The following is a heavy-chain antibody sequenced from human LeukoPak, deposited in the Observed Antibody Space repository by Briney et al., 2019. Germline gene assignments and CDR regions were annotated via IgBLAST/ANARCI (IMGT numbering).Heavy chain of an antibody. J-gene: IGHJ5*02. V-gene: IGHV4-59*01. Sequence: SETLSLTCTVSGGSISSYYWSWIRQPLGKGLEWIGYIYYSGSTNYNPSLKSRVTISVDTSKNQFSLKLSSVTAADTAVYYCARIAAAGTVGFDPWGQGTLVTVSS. CDR2: IYYSGST. CDR1: GGSISSYY. CDR3: ARIAAAGTVGFDP. D-gene: IGHD6-13*01.